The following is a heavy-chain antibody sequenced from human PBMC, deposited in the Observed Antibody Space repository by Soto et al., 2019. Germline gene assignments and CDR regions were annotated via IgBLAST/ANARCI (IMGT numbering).Heavy chain of an antibody. CDR3: ARDEGSHGFDS. CDR2: VSGYNGNT. D-gene: IGHD6-19*01. CDR1: GYTFTNYG. Sequence: QVHLVQSGAEVKKPGASVGVSCKASGYTFTNYGISWVRQAPGQGLEWMGWVSGYNGNTNYAQKLRGRVTMTTDTSTSTAYMELTTLRSDDTAVYYCARDEGSHGFDSWGQGTLVTVSS. V-gene: IGHV1-18*04. J-gene: IGHJ4*02.